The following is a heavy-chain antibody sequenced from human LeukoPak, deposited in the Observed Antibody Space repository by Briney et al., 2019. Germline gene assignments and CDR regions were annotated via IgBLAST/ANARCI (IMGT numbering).Heavy chain of an antibody. CDR1: SGSLSRGRYY. J-gene: IGHJ4*02. CDR2: IHHSGTT. D-gene: IGHD1-26*01. Sequence: SETLSLTCTVSSGSLSRGRYYWSWTRQPPGKGLEWIGYIHHSGTTNYSPSLESRVTISVDMSKNQFFLNLTSVTAADTAVYYCARGRLGATYWGQGTLVTVSS. CDR3: ARGRLGATY. V-gene: IGHV4-61*01.